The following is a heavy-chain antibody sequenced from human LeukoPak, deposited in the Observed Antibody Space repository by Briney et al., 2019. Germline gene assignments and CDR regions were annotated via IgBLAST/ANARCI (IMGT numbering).Heavy chain of an antibody. V-gene: IGHV3-7*01. CDR1: GFTFSSYW. CDR2: IKQDGSEK. Sequence: GGSLRLSCAASGFTFSSYWMSWVRQAPGKGLEWVANIKQDGSEKYYVDSVKGRFTISRDNAKNSLYLQMNSLRAEDTAVYYCARALRASHYYDSSGPGGYWGQGTLVTVSS. CDR3: ARALRASHYYDSSGPGGY. J-gene: IGHJ4*02. D-gene: IGHD3-22*01.